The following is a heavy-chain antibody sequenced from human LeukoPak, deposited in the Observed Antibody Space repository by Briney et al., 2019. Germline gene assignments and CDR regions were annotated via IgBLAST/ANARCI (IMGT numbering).Heavy chain of an antibody. J-gene: IGHJ1*01. Sequence: PGGSLRLSCAASGFTFSNYAITWVRQAPGKGLEWVSTISSSGTNTYYADSVKGRFTISRDNPKNTLYLQMNSLRAEDTAVYYCAKDGHYDSSGFTLQYWGQGTLVTVSS. CDR2: ISSSGTNT. CDR1: GFTFSNYA. V-gene: IGHV3-23*01. CDR3: AKDGHYDSSGFTLQY. D-gene: IGHD3-22*01.